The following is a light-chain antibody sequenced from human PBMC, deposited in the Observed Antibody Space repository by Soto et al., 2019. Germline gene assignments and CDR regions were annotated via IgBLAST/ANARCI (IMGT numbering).Light chain of an antibody. V-gene: IGLV2-8*01. CDR3: SSYAGSNNLV. Sequence: QSALTQPPSASGSPGQSVTISCTGTSSDVGGYKYVSWYQQHPGEAPKLMIYEVSKRPSGVPDRFSGSKSGNTASLTVSGLQAEDEADYYCSSYAGSNNLVFGGGTKQTVL. J-gene: IGLJ2*01. CDR1: SSDVGGYKY. CDR2: EVS.